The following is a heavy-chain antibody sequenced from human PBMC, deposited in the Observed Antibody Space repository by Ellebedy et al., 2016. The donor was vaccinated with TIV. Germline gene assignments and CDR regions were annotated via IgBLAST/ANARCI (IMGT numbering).Heavy chain of an antibody. Sequence: GESLKISCAASGYTFSDYWMIWVRQAPGKGLEWVANINPAGSVQAYVDSVKGRFAISRDNAKNSLYLQMTSLRPEDTAVYYCTGAITGGGYWGQGTLVTVSS. V-gene: IGHV3-7*01. CDR1: GYTFSDYW. CDR2: INPAGSVQ. CDR3: TGAITGGGY. J-gene: IGHJ4*02. D-gene: IGHD1-14*01.